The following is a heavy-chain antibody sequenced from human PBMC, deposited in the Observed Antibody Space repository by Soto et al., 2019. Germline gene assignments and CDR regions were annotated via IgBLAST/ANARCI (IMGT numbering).Heavy chain of an antibody. CDR3: ARKRTSVVTQAYFDV. V-gene: IGHV4-39*01. CDR1: GDSISSRSYY. J-gene: IGHJ4*02. CDR2: IYYSGST. D-gene: IGHD2-21*02. Sequence: SETLSLTCTVTGDSISSRSYYWGWILQPPGKGLEWIGSIYYSGSTYNNPSLRSRVSMSIDTSKDQFSLKLKSVTAADTALYFCARKRTSVVTQAYFDVWGPVSLVTV.